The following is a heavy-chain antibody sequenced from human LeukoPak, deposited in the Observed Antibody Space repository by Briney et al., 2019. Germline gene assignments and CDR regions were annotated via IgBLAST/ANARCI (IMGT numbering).Heavy chain of an antibody. J-gene: IGHJ5*02. D-gene: IGHD6-13*01. CDR1: GGTFSSYA. CDR3: ARLGTYSSSWSGWFDP. Sequence: SVKVSCKASGGTFSSYAISRVRQAPGQGLEWMGRIIPILGIANYAQKFQGRVTITADKSTSTAYMELSSLRSEDTAVYYCARLGTYSSSWSGWFDPWGQGTLVTVSS. V-gene: IGHV1-69*04. CDR2: IIPILGIA.